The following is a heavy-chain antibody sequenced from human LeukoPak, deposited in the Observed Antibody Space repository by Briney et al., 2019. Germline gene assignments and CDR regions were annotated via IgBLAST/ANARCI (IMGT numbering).Heavy chain of an antibody. Sequence: SVKVSCKASGYTFSTYGISWVRQAPGQGLEWMGWISGYKGSTNYAPKFRARVTMTTDTFTGTAYMDLRSLRPDDTAVYYCARDQKDYGDYEWDYWGQGTLVTVST. CDR3: ARDQKDYGDYEWDY. CDR2: ISGYKGST. D-gene: IGHD4-17*01. J-gene: IGHJ4*02. CDR1: GYTFSTYG. V-gene: IGHV1-18*01.